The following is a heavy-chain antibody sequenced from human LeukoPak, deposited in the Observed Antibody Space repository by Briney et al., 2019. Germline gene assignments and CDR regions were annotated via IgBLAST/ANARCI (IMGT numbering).Heavy chain of an antibody. V-gene: IGHV3-23*01. CDR2: ISANGIST. D-gene: IGHD4-23*01. J-gene: IGHJ4*02. CDR3: ARGRWPGGHFDY. Sequence: PGGSLRLSCAASGFTFTSYAMNWVRQAPGKGLEWVSGISANGISTNYADSVKGRFTISRDNSKNTLHLQMNSLRAGDTAIYYCARGRWPGGHFDYWGQGTLVTVSS. CDR1: GFTFTSYA.